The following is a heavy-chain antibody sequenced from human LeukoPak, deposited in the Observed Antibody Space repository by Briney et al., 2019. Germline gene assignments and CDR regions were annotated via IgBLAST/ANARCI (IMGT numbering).Heavy chain of an antibody. CDR3: ARHYSSGFPYYYYYMDV. D-gene: IGHD6-19*01. CDR2: INHSGST. J-gene: IGHJ6*03. CDR1: DGSFSGHY. V-gene: IGHV4-34*01. Sequence: NPSETLSLTCAVYDGSFSGHYWSWIRQSPGKGLEWIGEINHSGSTNYNPSLKSRVTISVDTSKNQFSLKLSSVTAADTAVYYCARHYSSGFPYYYYYMDVWGKGTTVTISS.